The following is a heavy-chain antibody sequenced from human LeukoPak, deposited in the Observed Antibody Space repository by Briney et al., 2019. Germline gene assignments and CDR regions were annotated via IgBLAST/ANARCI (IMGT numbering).Heavy chain of an antibody. J-gene: IGHJ6*02. CDR1: GYTFTGYY. Sequence: ASVEVSCKASGYTFTGYYMHWVRQAPGKGLEWMGCIGPGDGETNYAQKFQGRVTMTEDTSTDTAYMELSSLRSDDTAVYYCATTRLVPLYYYGMDVWGQGTTVAVSS. CDR2: IGPGDGET. D-gene: IGHD3-9*01. CDR3: ATTRLVPLYYYGMDV. V-gene: IGHV1-24*01.